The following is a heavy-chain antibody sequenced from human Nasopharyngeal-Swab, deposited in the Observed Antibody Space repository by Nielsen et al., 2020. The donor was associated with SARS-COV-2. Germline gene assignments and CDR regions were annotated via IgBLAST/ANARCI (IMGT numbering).Heavy chain of an antibody. Sequence: WIRQPPGKGLEWIGSIYHSGSTYYNPSLKSRVTISVDTSKNQFSLKLSSVTAADTAVYYCARPGVWFGELKNDASDIWGQGTMVTVSS. J-gene: IGHJ3*02. CDR3: ARPGVWFGELKNDASDI. CDR2: IYHSGST. D-gene: IGHD3-10*01. V-gene: IGHV4-38-2*01.